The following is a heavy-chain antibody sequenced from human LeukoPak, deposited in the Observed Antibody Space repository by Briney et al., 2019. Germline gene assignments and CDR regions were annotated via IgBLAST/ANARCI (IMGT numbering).Heavy chain of an antibody. CDR3: ARSITMVRGVTIPYYYYMDV. CDR1: GYTFTSYD. CDR2: MNPNSGNT. V-gene: IGHV1-8*02. Sequence: ASVKVSCKASGYTFTSYDINWVRQATGQGLEWMGWMNPNSGNTGYAQKFQGRVTMTRNASISTAYMELRSLRSEDTAVYYCARSITMVRGVTIPYYYYMDVWGKGTTVTVSS. D-gene: IGHD3-10*01. J-gene: IGHJ6*03.